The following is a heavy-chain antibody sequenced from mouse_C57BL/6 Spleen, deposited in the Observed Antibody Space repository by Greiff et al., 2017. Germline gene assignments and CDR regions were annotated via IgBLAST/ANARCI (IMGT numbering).Heavy chain of an antibody. CDR1: GYTFTSYW. CDR2: IDPSDSYT. Sequence: QVQLQQPGAELVMPGASVKLSCKASGYTFTSYWMHWVKQRPGQGLEWIGEIDPSDSYTNYNQKFKGKSTLTVDKSSSTAYMQLSSLTSEDSAVYYCARSMAMDYWGQGTSGTVSS. CDR3: ARSMAMDY. V-gene: IGHV1-69*01. J-gene: IGHJ4*01. D-gene: IGHD2-3*01.